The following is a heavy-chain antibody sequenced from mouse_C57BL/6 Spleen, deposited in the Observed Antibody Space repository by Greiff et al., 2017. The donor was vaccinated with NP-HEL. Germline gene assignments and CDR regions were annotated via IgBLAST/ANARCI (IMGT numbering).Heavy chain of an antibody. CDR1: GFTFNTYA. V-gene: IGHV10-3*01. CDR2: IRSKSSNYAT. CDR3: VRDPNYYGSRRGYFDV. D-gene: IGHD1-1*01. J-gene: IGHJ1*03. Sequence: VQLKESGGGLVQPKGSLKLSCAASGFTFNTYAMHWVRQAPGKGLEWVARIRSKSSNYATYYADSVKDRFTISRDDSQSMLYLQMNNLKTEDTAMYYCVRDPNYYGSRRGYFDVWGTGTTVTVSS.